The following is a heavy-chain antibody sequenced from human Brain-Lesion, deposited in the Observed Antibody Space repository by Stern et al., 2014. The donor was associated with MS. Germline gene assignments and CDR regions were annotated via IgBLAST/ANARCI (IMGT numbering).Heavy chain of an antibody. CDR3: ASRWSGTYYGQNWFDP. CDR1: GDSINSGGHY. Sequence: QVQLQESGPGLVKPSQTLSLTCTVSGDSINSGGHYWSWIRQRTGKGLEWIGYIYNSGATFYSPSLKGRVTISLDTSKNQFSLTLSSVTAADTAIYYCASRWSGTYYGQNWFDPWGQGILVTVSS. D-gene: IGHD1-26*01. CDR2: IYNSGAT. J-gene: IGHJ5*02. V-gene: IGHV4-31*03.